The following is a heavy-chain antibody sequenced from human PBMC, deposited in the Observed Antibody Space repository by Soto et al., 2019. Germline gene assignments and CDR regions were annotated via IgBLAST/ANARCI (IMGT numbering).Heavy chain of an antibody. D-gene: IGHD3-10*01. V-gene: IGHV4-61*01. CDR3: ARGLGYGSGSDFDY. CDR2: IYYSGST. J-gene: IGHJ4*02. CDR1: GGSISNISYY. Sequence: SETLSLTCTVSGGSISNISYYWSFIRQPPGKGLEWIGYIYYSGSTNYNPSLKSRVTISVDTSKNQFSLKLSSVTAADTAVYYCARGLGYGSGSDFDYWGQGTLVTVSS.